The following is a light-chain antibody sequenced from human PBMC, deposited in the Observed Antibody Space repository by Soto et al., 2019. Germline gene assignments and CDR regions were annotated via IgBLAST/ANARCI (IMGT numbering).Light chain of an antibody. CDR1: SSDVGAYNL. CDR2: DVY. V-gene: IGLV2-14*01. Sequence: QSVLTQPASVSGSPGQSITISCTGTSSDVGAYNLVSWYQQHPGRAPKLMIYDVYDRPSGVSNRVSGSKSGNTASLTISGLQAEDEADYYCSSYTTSSSYFFGTGTKLTVL. CDR3: SSYTTSSSYF. J-gene: IGLJ1*01.